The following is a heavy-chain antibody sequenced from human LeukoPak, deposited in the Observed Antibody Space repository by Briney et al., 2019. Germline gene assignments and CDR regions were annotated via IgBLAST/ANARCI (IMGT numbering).Heavy chain of an antibody. J-gene: IGHJ4*02. V-gene: IGHV3-48*02. CDR3: ARAETRDHIPSPKYYDFWSGSRKVFDY. CDR2: ISSSSSTI. D-gene: IGHD3-3*01. Sequence: GGSLRLSCAASGFTFSSYSMNWVRQAPGKGLEWVSYISSSSSTIYYADSVKGRFTISRDNAKNSLYLQMNSLRDEDTAVYYCARAETRDHIPSPKYYDFWSGSRKVFDYWGQGTLVTVSS. CDR1: GFTFSSYS.